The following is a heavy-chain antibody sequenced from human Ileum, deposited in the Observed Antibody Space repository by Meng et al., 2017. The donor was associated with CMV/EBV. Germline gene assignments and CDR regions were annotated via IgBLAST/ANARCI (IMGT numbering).Heavy chain of an antibody. V-gene: IGHV4-30-4*08. Sequence: SETLSLTCSVSGGSLSGSLSIYYWSWIRQPPGKGLQWIGYITYSGNTYYNPSLKSRVTLSSDTSKNHFSLKLSSVTAADTAVYYCARYTPETSFDFWGQGTLVTVSS. CDR3: ARYTPETSFDF. D-gene: IGHD2-2*02. CDR1: GGSLSGSLSIYY. J-gene: IGHJ4*02. CDR2: ITYSGNT.